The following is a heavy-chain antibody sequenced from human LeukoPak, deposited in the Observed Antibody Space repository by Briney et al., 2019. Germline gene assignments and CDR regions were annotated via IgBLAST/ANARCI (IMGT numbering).Heavy chain of an antibody. CDR3: ARLPQYSSIWYYFDY. CDR2: IYPGDSDT. J-gene: IGHJ4*02. Sequence: GESLKISCKGSGYSFNTYWIGWVRQMPGKGLEWMGIIYPGDSDTRYSPSFQGQVTISADKSISTAYLQWSSLKASDTAMYYCARLPQYSSIWYYFDYWGQGTLVTVSS. D-gene: IGHD6-13*01. CDR1: GYSFNTYW. V-gene: IGHV5-51*01.